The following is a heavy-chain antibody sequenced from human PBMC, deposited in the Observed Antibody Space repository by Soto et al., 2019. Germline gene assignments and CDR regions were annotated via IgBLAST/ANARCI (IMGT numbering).Heavy chain of an antibody. J-gene: IGHJ5*02. CDR2: IIPIFGTA. V-gene: IGHV1-69*01. CDR1: GGTFSSYA. D-gene: IGHD4-17*01. Sequence: QVQLVQSGAEVKKPGSSVKVSCKASGGTFSSYAISWVRQAPGQGLEWMGGIIPIFGTANYAQKFQGRVTITADESTSTAYMELSSLRSDDTAVYYCARVTDDYGDYGGWFDPWGQGTLVTVSS. CDR3: ARVTDDYGDYGGWFDP.